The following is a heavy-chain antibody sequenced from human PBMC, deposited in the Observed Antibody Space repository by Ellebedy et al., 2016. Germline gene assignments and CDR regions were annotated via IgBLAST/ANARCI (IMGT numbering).Heavy chain of an antibody. CDR1: GFIFSTSG. CDR2: ISFDGISWYPGGSSK. V-gene: IGHV3-30*03. CDR3: ARGGGTTSLYALDV. Sequence: GGSLRLSCAASGFIFSTSGLHWVRQAPGKGLEWLAVISFDGISWYPGGSSKYYGGSVKGRFTISRDNSKSTLYLQMDSLRVEDTAVYYCARGGGTTSLYALDVWGQGTTVTVSS. J-gene: IGHJ6*02. D-gene: IGHD2-15*01.